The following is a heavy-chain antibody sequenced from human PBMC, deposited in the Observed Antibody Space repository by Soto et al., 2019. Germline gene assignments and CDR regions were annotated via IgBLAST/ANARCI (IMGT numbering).Heavy chain of an antibody. V-gene: IGHV3-30*18. D-gene: IGHD3-10*01. CDR1: GFTFSSYG. CDR2: ISYDGSNK. CDR3: AKVQHLWFGELLFDY. Sequence: VQLVESGGGVVQPGRSLRLSCAASGFTFSSYGMHWVRQAPGKGLEWVAVISYDGSNKYYADSVKGRFTISRDNSKNTLYLQMNSLRAEDTAVYYCAKVQHLWFGELLFDYWGQGTLVTVSS. J-gene: IGHJ4*02.